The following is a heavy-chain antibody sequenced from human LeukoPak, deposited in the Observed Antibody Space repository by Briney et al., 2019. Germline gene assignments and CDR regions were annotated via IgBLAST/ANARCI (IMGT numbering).Heavy chain of an antibody. J-gene: IGHJ4*02. CDR2: ISYDGTNK. CDR1: GFTFNTYG. CDR3: ARDGFGGDFPN. V-gene: IGHV3-30*03. Sequence: GGSLRLSCAVSGFTFNTYGIHWVRQTPNKGLEWVALISYDGTNKYYADSVKGRFTISRDNSKNTLYLQMDSLRSDDTAVYYCARDGFGGDFPNWGQGTLVTVSS. D-gene: IGHD2-21*02.